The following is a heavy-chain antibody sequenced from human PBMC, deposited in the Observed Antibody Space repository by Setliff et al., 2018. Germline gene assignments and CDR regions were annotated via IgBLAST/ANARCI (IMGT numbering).Heavy chain of an antibody. V-gene: IGHV4-4*02. CDR1: GASISSVNL. D-gene: IGHD1-26*01. J-gene: IGHJ4*02. Sequence: SETLSLTCAVSGASISSVNLWSWVRQPPGKGLEWIGEIYHNESTNFNPSLESRVTLSIDKSKNEFSLNVTSVTAADTAVYYCASLGGATRFMGFDSWGQGILVTSPQ. CDR3: ASLGGATRFMGFDS. CDR2: IYHNEST.